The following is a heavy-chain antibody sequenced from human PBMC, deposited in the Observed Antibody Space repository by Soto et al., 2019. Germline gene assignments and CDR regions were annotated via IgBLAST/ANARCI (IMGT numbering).Heavy chain of an antibody. J-gene: IGHJ5*01. CDR1: GGSINTYY. D-gene: IGHD6-13*01. CDR2: ISYSGST. CDR3: GRDGYSSNWYDY. Sequence: PSETLSLTCTVSGGSINTYYWGWIRQPPGKGLEWIGYISYSGSTNYNPSLKSRVTISVDTSKNQFSLKLNSVSAADTAVYYCGRDGYSSNWYDYWGQGTLVTV. V-gene: IGHV4-59*01.